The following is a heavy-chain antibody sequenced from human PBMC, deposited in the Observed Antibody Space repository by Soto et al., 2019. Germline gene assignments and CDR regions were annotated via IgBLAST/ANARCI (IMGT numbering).Heavy chain of an antibody. D-gene: IGHD4-17*01. Sequence: PGESLKISCKGSGYSFTSYWIGWVRQMPGKGLEWMGIIYPGDSDTRYSPSFQGQVTISADKSISTAYLQWSSLKASDTAMYYCARHLTRPLTTTGYYFDYWGQGTLVTVSS. CDR1: GYSFTSYW. CDR2: IYPGDSDT. CDR3: ARHLTRPLTTTGYYFDY. V-gene: IGHV5-51*01. J-gene: IGHJ4*02.